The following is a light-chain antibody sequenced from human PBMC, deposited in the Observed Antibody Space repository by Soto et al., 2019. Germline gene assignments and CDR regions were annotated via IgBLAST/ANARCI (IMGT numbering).Light chain of an antibody. CDR1: QSVSSN. CDR2: GAS. V-gene: IGKV3-15*01. CDR3: KQYNNWRT. Sequence: EIVMTQSPATLSVSPGEAATLSCRASQSVSSNLAWFQQKPGQAPRLLIYGASTRATGIPARFSGSGSGTEFTLTISSLQSGDFAVYYCKQYNNWRTFGQGTKVDIK. J-gene: IGKJ1*01.